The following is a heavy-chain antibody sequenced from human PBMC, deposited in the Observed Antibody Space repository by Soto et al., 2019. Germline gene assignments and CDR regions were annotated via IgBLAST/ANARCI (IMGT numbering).Heavy chain of an antibody. V-gene: IGHV4-4*02. Sequence: PSETLSLTCAVSGGTISSSNWWSWVRQPPGKGLEWIGEIYHSGSTNYNPSLKSRVTISVDKSKNQFSLKLSSVTAADTAVYYCARGGLWGIAAAGNPYYYYYYGMDVWGQGTTVTVSS. CDR1: GGTISSSNW. J-gene: IGHJ6*02. CDR3: ARGGLWGIAAAGNPYYYYYYGMDV. D-gene: IGHD6-13*01. CDR2: IYHSGST.